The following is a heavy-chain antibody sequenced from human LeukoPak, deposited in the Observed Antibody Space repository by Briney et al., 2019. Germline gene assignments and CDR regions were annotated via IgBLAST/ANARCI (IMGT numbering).Heavy chain of an antibody. CDR2: ISSDGSST. Sequence: GGSLRLSCVASGFTFRTYNMNWVRQTPGKGLVWVSRISSDGSSTTYADSVKGRFTISRDNAKNTLYLQMNNLRAEDTAMYYCARDQRVTGRPDIDYWGQGTLVIVSS. J-gene: IGHJ4*02. V-gene: IGHV3-74*03. CDR3: ARDQRVTGRPDIDY. D-gene: IGHD6-6*01. CDR1: GFTFRTYN.